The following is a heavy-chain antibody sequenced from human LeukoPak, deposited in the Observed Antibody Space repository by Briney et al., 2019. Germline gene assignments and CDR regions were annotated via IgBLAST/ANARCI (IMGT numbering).Heavy chain of an antibody. V-gene: IGHV4-28*06. CDR1: GYSISNSNW. D-gene: IGHD2/OR15-2a*01. CDR2: IDYGGST. CDR3: ARFNSTYYYYDY. Sequence: SETLSLTCGVSGYSISNSNWWGWIRQPPGKGLEWIGYIDYGGSTNYNLSLKSRATVSVDTSRNQFSLKLSSVTALDTAVYYCARFNSTYYYYDYWGQGTLVTVSS. J-gene: IGHJ4*02.